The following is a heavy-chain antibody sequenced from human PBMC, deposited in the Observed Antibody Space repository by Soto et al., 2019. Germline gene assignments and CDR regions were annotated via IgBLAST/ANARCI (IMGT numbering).Heavy chain of an antibody. D-gene: IGHD5-18*01. V-gene: IGHV3-48*03. CDR3: AKDISPGQGYRIFDY. CDR1: GFTFSSYE. Sequence: PGGSLRLSCAASGFTFSSYEMNWVRQAPGKGLEWVSYISYSGSSIYYADSVKGRFTISRDNSKSTLYLQMNSLRAEDTAIYYCAKDISPGQGYRIFDYWGQGTQVTVSS. CDR2: ISYSGSSI. J-gene: IGHJ4*02.